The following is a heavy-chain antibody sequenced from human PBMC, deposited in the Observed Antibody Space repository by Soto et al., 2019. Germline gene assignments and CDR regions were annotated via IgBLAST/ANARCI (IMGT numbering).Heavy chain of an antibody. Sequence: GASVKVSCKASGYTFTDYYMHWVRQAPGQGLEWVGWINPNSVGTNYAQKFKGRVTMTRDTSISTAYMELSRLRSDDTAVYYCARGPLLVPSNRPSRHWFDPWGQGTLVTVSS. J-gene: IGHJ5*02. V-gene: IGHV1-2*02. CDR1: GYTFTDYY. D-gene: IGHD2-2*01. CDR3: ARGPLLVPSNRPSRHWFDP. CDR2: INPNSVGT.